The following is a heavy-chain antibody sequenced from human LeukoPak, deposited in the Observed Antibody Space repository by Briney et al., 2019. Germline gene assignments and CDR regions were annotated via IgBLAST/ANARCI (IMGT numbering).Heavy chain of an antibody. D-gene: IGHD4-23*01. CDR3: ARDLSHVGNYYYYGMDV. V-gene: IGHV4-34*01. J-gene: IGHJ6*02. Sequence: SETLSLTCTVQGGSISGYYWSWVRQPPGKGLEWIGEIYHSGSTNYNPSLKSRVTISVDKSKNQFSLKLSSVTAADTAVYYCARDLSHVGNYYYYGMDVWGQGTTVTVSS. CDR2: IYHSGST. CDR1: GGSISGYY.